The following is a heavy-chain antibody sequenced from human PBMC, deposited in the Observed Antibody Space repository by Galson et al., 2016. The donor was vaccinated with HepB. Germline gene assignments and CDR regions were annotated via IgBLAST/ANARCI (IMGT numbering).Heavy chain of an antibody. CDR1: GYTFTNYV. V-gene: IGHV1-3*01. CDR2: INAGSDNT. CDR3: ARAPYSSQIGWLDP. Sequence: SVKVSCKASGYTFTNYVIHWVRQAPGQRLEWMGWINAGSDNTKYSESFQGRVTITKDTSATTAYMELRRLGSEDTAVYYCARAPYSSQIGWLDPWGQGTLVTVSS. J-gene: IGHJ5*02. D-gene: IGHD6-13*01.